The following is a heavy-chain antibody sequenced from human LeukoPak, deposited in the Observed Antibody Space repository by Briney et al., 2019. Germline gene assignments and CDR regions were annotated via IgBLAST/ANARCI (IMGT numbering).Heavy chain of an antibody. CDR3: ASRGYSGEIDY. V-gene: IGHV4-39*01. Sequence: KPSETLSLTCTVSGGSISSSSYYWGWIRQPPGKGLEWIGSIYYSGSTYYNPSLKSRVTISVDTSKNQFSLKLSSVTAADTAVYYCASRGYSGEIDYWGQGTLVTVSS. CDR2: IYYSGST. J-gene: IGHJ4*02. CDR1: GGSISSSSYY. D-gene: IGHD5-12*01.